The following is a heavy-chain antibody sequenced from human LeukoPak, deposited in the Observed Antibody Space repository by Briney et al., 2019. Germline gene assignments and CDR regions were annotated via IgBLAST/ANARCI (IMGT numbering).Heavy chain of an antibody. CDR2: IYYSGST. Sequence: PSETLSLTCTVSGGSISSGDYYWSWIRQPPGKGLEWIGYIYYSGSTYYNPSLKSRVTISVDTSKNQFSLKLSSVTAADTAVYYCARDRGYYDSSGYYYYGMDVWGQGTTDTVSS. J-gene: IGHJ6*02. V-gene: IGHV4-30-4*01. CDR3: ARDRGYYDSSGYYYYGMDV. CDR1: GGSISSGDYY. D-gene: IGHD3-22*01.